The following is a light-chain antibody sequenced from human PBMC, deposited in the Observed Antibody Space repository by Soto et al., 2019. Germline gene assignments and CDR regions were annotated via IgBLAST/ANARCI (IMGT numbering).Light chain of an antibody. V-gene: IGKV1-5*01. J-gene: IGKJ4*01. CDR2: DAS. CDR1: QSISSW. Sequence: DIQMTQSPSTLSASVGDRVTITCRASQSISSWLAWYQQKPGRAPKVLIFDASSLESGVPSRFSGSGSATEFTLTISSLQPDDFATYYCQQYDSYSPLTFGGGTKVDNK. CDR3: QQYDSYSPLT.